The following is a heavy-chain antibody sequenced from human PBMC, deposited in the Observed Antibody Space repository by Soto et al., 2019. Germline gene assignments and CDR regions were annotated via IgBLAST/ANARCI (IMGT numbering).Heavy chain of an antibody. D-gene: IGHD1-1*01. J-gene: IGHJ4*02. CDR3: ARDSRGYPNYFDY. V-gene: IGHV1-2*04. CDR1: GYTFTGYY. CDR2: INPNSGGT. Sequence: ASVKVSCKASGYTFTGYYMHWVRQAPGQGLEWMGWINPNSGGTNYAQKFQGWVTMTRDTSISTAYMELSRLRSDDTAVYYCARDSRGYPNYFDYWGQGTLVTVSS.